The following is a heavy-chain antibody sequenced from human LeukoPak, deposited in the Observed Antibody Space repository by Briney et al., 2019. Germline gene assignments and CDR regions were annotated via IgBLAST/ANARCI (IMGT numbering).Heavy chain of an antibody. CDR2: IYHSGST. D-gene: IGHD5-18*01. V-gene: IGHV4-30-2*01. CDR1: GGSISSGGYS. Sequence: SETLSLTCAVSGGSISSGGYSWSWIRQPPGKGLEWIGYIYHSGSTYYNPSLKSRVTISVDRSKNQFSLKLSSATAADTAVYYCARGVSYGAVDYWGQGTLVTVSS. J-gene: IGHJ4*02. CDR3: ARGVSYGAVDY.